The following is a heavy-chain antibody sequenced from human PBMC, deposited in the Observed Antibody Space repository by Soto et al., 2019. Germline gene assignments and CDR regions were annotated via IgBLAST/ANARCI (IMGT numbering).Heavy chain of an antibody. CDR3: ARNGGGYYGSGSYYEMDYHYYYGMDV. J-gene: IGHJ6*02. CDR1: GGTFSSYA. CDR2: IIPIFGTA. V-gene: IGHV1-69*13. Sequence: SVKVSCKASGGTFSSYAISWVRQAPGQGLEWMGGIIPIFGTANYAQKFQGRVTITADESTSTAYMELSSLRSEDTAVYYCARNGGGYYGSGSYYEMDYHYYYGMDVWGQGTTVTVSS. D-gene: IGHD3-10*01.